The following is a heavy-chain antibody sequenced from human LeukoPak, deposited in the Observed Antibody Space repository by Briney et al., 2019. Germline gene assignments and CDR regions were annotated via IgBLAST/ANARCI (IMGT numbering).Heavy chain of an antibody. V-gene: IGHV3-64*01. CDR1: GFTFSNYS. Sequence: GGSLRLSCAASGFTFSNYSMHWVRQAPGKGLEYLSTVSTDGDYTNYANSVKGRFTISRDNSKNTLYLQMGSLRAEDMAVYYCARERRRGEWEFTHWGQGILVTVSS. CDR3: ARERRRGEWEFTH. CDR2: VSTDGDYT. D-gene: IGHD3-16*01. J-gene: IGHJ4*02.